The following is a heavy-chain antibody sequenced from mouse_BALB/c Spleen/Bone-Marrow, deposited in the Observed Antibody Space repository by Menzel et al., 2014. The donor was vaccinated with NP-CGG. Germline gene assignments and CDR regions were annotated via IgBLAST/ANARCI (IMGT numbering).Heavy chain of an antibody. CDR3: ARGNYVDY. Sequence: DVKLQESGPGLVKPSQSLSLTCSVTGYSITSGYYRNWIRQFPGNKLEWMGYISYDGSNNYNPSLKNRISITRDTSKNQFFLKLNSVTTEDTATYYCARGNYVDYWGQGTTLTVSS. J-gene: IGHJ2*01. CDR1: GYSITSGYY. V-gene: IGHV3-6*02. CDR2: ISYDGSN.